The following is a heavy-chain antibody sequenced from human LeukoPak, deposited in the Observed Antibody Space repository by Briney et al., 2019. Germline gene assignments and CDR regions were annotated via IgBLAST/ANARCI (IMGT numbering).Heavy chain of an antibody. CDR3: ARDRRYCSSTSCYWFDP. J-gene: IGHJ5*02. V-gene: IGHV1-2*02. D-gene: IGHD2-2*01. CDR2: INPNRGGT. Sequence: ASVKVSCKASGYTFTGYYMHWVRQAPGQGLEWMGWINPNRGGTNYAQKFQGRVTMTRDTSISTAYMELSRLRSDDTAVYYCARDRRYCSSTSCYWFDPWGQGTLVTVSS. CDR1: GYTFTGYY.